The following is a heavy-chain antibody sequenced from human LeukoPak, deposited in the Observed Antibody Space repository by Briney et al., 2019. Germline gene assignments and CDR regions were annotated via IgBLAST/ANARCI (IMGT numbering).Heavy chain of an antibody. Sequence: GGSLRLSCAASGFTVSGNYMSWVRQAPGKGLEWVSVINSGGSTYYADSAKGRFTISRDNSKNTLYLQMNSLRAEDTALYYCAREEGYCSSTSCSYAFDIWGQGTMVTVSS. J-gene: IGHJ3*02. D-gene: IGHD2-2*01. CDR1: GFTVSGNY. V-gene: IGHV3-66*02. CDR3: AREEGYCSSTSCSYAFDI. CDR2: INSGGST.